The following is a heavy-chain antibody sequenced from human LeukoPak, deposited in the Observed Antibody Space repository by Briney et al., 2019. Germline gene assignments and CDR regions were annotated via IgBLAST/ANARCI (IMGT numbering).Heavy chain of an antibody. CDR3: ARPFHPYYYDSSGSNYYYYGMDV. J-gene: IGHJ6*02. CDR1: GYTFTSYA. CDR2: IIPIFGTA. V-gene: IGHV1-69*13. D-gene: IGHD3-22*01. Sequence: VASVKVSCKASGYTFTSYAISWVRQAPGQGLEWMGGIIPIFGTANYAQKFQGRVTITADESTSTAYMELSSLRSEDTAVYYCARPFHPYYYDSSGSNYYYYGMDVWGQGTTVTVSS.